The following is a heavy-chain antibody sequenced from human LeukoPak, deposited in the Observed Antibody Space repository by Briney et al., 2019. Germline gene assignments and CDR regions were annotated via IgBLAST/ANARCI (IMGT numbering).Heavy chain of an antibody. J-gene: IGHJ4*02. V-gene: IGHV3-23*01. CDR3: ARDPPGWGYSYGYYFDY. CDR1: GFTFSNYG. CDR2: ISSSGGST. Sequence: GGSLRLSCAASGFTFSNYGMSWVRQAPGKGLEWVSGISSSGGSTYYADSVKGRFTISRDNSKNTLFLQMNSLRAEDTAVYYCARDPPGWGYSYGYYFDYWGQGTLVTVSS. D-gene: IGHD5-18*01.